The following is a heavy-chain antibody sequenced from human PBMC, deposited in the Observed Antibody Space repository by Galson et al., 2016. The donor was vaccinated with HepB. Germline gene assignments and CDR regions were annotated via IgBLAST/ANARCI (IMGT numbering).Heavy chain of an antibody. CDR2: VQPDFRTV. CDR3: ARGGALITPTTVRQFYYYHGMDV. CDR1: GESFNGYV. Sequence: SVKVSCKALGESFNGYVINWVRQAPGRRFEWLGGVQPDFRTVDYAPNFRGRVTISADGSGNIVFLDISSLRSTDTAVYFCARGGALITPTTVRQFYYYHGMDVWGQGTTVTVSS. V-gene: IGHV1-69*13. J-gene: IGHJ6*02. D-gene: IGHD1-26*01.